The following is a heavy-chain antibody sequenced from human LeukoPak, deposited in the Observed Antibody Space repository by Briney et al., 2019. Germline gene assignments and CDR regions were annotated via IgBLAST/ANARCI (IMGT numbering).Heavy chain of an antibody. CDR1: GYSISSGYY. CDR2: IYDSGST. J-gene: IGHJ4*02. V-gene: IGHV4-38-2*01. D-gene: IGHD3-3*01. Sequence: SETLSLTCAVSGYSISSGYYWGWIRQPPGKGLEGSGSIYDSGSTYYNPSLKSRVTISVDTSTNQFSLKLSSVTAADTAVYYCASETYYDFWSGPWGQGTLVTVSS. CDR3: ASETYYDFWSGP.